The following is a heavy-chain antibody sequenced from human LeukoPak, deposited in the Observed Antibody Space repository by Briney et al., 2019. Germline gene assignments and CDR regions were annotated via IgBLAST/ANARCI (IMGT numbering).Heavy chain of an antibody. J-gene: IGHJ6*03. CDR1: GFTFCSYG. D-gene: IGHD5-12*01. Sequence: GGSLRLSCAASGFTFCSYGMHWVRQAPGKGLEWVAFIRYDGSNKYYADSVKGRFTISRDNSKNTLYLQMKSLRAEDTAVYYCAKGGGYEAQYYYYYLDVWGKGTTVTISS. V-gene: IGHV3-30*02. CDR2: IRYDGSNK. CDR3: AKGGGYEAQYYYYYLDV.